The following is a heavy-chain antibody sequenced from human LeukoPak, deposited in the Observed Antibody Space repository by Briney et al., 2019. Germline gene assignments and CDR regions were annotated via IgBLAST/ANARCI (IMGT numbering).Heavy chain of an antibody. Sequence: KPSETLSLTCAVYGGSFSGYYWSWIRQPPGKGLEWIGEINHSGSTNYNPSLKSRVTISVDTSKNQFSLKLSSVTAADTAVYYCARRGSGYYYGFDYWGQGTLVTVSS. D-gene: IGHD3-22*01. CDR3: ARRGSGYYYGFDY. CDR1: GGSFSGYY. CDR2: INHSGST. J-gene: IGHJ4*02. V-gene: IGHV4-34*01.